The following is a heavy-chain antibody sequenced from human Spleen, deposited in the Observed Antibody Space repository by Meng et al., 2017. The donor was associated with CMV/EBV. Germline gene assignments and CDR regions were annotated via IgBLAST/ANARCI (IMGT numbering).Heavy chain of an antibody. CDR3: ARDDVDAFDI. CDR1: GFIFDDYA. Sequence: GESLKISCAASGFIFDDYAMNWVRQAPGKGLEWVSSISSSSSYIYYADSVKGRFTISRDNAKNSLYLQMNSLRAEDTAVYYCARDDVDAFDIWGQGTMVTVSS. V-gene: IGHV3-21*01. J-gene: IGHJ3*02. CDR2: ISSSSSYI.